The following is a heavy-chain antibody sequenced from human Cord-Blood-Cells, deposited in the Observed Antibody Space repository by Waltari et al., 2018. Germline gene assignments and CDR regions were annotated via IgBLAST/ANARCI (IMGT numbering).Heavy chain of an antibody. CDR2: IDSGGST. CDR1: GFPVSSHY. J-gene: IGHJ3*02. V-gene: IGHV3-53*01. D-gene: IGHD6-6*01. CDR3: ARGGYSSSSDAFDI. Sequence: EVQLVESGGGLIQPGGSLRLSCAASGFPVSSHYISWFRQAPGKGLGWVSVIDSGGSTYYADYVKGRFTISRDNSKNTLYLQMNSLRAEDTAVYYCARGGYSSSSDAFDIWGQGTMVTVSS.